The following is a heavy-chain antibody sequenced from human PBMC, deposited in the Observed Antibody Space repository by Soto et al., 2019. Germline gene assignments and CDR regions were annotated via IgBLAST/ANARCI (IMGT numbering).Heavy chain of an antibody. CDR3: ARHFHSYGHSWLGP. V-gene: IGHV4-39*01. CDR1: GGSIISSGYY. CDR2: IYYTGST. J-gene: IGHJ5*01. Sequence: QLQLQESGPGLVKPSETLSLTCTVSGGSIISSGYYWGWIRQPPGKGLEWIGSIYYTGSTFYIPSLRSRITISVATSKNQISLKLSSVTAADTAVYYCARHFHSYGHSWLGPWGQGSLVTVSS. D-gene: IGHD5-18*01.